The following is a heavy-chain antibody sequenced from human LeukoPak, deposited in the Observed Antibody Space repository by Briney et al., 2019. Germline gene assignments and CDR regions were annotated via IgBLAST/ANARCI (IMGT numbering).Heavy chain of an antibody. V-gene: IGHV1-2*02. Sequence: ASVKVSCKASGYTFTDYYMHWVRQAPGQGLEWMGWINPTTGGTNYAQKFQGRVTMTRATSISTGYMEVSSLRSDDTAVYYCARSNCKSCYLGVWYYFDYWGQGTLLTVSS. CDR1: GYTFTDYY. CDR2: INPTTGGT. D-gene: IGHD4-11*01. J-gene: IGHJ4*02. CDR3: ARSNCKSCYLGVWYYFDY.